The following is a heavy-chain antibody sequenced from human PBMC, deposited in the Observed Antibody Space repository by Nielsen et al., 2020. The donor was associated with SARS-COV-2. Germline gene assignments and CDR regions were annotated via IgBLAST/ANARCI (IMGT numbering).Heavy chain of an antibody. D-gene: IGHD6-13*01. Sequence: GGSLRLSCAASGFTFGSYAMSCVRQAPGKGLEWVSAISGSGGSTYYADSVKGRFTISRDNSKNTLYLQMNSLRAEDTAVYYCAKPTWSSSHFDYWGQGTLVTVSS. V-gene: IGHV3-23*01. CDR2: ISGSGGST. CDR1: GFTFGSYA. CDR3: AKPTWSSSHFDY. J-gene: IGHJ4*02.